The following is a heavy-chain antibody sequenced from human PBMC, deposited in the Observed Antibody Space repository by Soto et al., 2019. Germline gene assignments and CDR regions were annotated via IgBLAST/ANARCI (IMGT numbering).Heavy chain of an antibody. V-gene: IGHV4-30-2*01. Sequence: QLQLQESGSGLVKPSQTLSLTCAVSGGSISSGGYSWSWIRQPPGKGLEWIGYIYHSGSTYYNPSLKSRVTISVDRSKNQFSLKLSSVTAADTAVYYCARAWYSSSWYVNWFEPWGQGTLVTVSS. CDR2: IYHSGST. CDR1: GGSISSGGYS. CDR3: ARAWYSSSWYVNWFEP. D-gene: IGHD6-13*01. J-gene: IGHJ5*02.